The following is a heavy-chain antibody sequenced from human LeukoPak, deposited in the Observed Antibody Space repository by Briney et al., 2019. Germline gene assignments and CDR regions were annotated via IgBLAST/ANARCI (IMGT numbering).Heavy chain of an antibody. D-gene: IGHD3-9*01. V-gene: IGHV1-8*02. CDR3: ARGKYFDPSVTFGI. J-gene: IGHJ3*02. Sequence: ASVKVSCKASGYTFTGYYMHWVRQAPGQGLEWMGWINPNSGNTGYAQKFQGRVTMTRNTSISTAYMELSSLRSEDTAVYYCARGKYFDPSVTFGIWGQGTMVTVSS. CDR1: GYTFTGYY. CDR2: INPNSGNT.